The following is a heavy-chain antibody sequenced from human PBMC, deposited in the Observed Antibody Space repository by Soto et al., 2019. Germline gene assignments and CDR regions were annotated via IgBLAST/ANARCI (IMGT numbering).Heavy chain of an antibody. J-gene: IGHJ4*02. D-gene: IGHD5-18*01. V-gene: IGHV4-59*08. CDR2: IYYSGST. CDR1: GGSISSYY. CDR3: ARQIGGRGYSYGPFDY. Sequence: SETLSLTCTVSGGSISSYYWSWIRQPPGKGLEWIGYIYYSGSTNYNPSLKSRVTISVDTSKNQFSLKLSSVTAADTAVYYCARQIGGRGYSYGPFDYWGQGTLVTVSS.